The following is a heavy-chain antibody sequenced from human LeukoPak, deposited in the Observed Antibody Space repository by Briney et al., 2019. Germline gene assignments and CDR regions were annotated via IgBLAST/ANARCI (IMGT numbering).Heavy chain of an antibody. J-gene: IGHJ4*02. Sequence: HGASVKVSCKASGGTFSSYAISWVRQAPGQGLEWMGWINPNSGGTIYAQKFQGRVTMTEDTSTDTAYMELSSLRSEDTAVYYCATVANPEPQYYDSSGYLFDYWGQGTLVTVSS. CDR1: GGTFSSYA. CDR3: ATVANPEPQYYDSSGYLFDY. V-gene: IGHV1-69*10. D-gene: IGHD3-22*01. CDR2: INPNSGGT.